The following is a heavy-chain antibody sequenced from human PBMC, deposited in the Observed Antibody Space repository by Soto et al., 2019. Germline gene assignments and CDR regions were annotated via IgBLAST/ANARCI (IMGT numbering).Heavy chain of an antibody. J-gene: IGHJ2*01. V-gene: IGHV3-30*09. CDR2: ISYDGSNK. CDR3: ARPLWRDDYNWGYFDL. D-gene: IGHD4-4*01. CDR1: GFTFSSYP. Sequence: PGGSLRLSCAASGFTFSSYPMHWVRQAPGKGLEWVAVISYDGSNKYYADSVKGRFAISRDNSKNTLYLQMNSLRAEDTAVYYCARPLWRDDYNWGYFDLWGRGTLVTVSS.